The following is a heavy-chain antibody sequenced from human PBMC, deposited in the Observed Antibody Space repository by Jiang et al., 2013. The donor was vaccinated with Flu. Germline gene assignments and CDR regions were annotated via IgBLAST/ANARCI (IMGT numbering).Heavy chain of an antibody. CDR2: ISSSGSTI. CDR1: GFTFSDYY. J-gene: IGHJ3*02. CDR3: ASTINIVATVALDAFDI. V-gene: IGHV3-11*01. Sequence: QVQLVESGGGLVKPGGSLRLSCAASGFTFSDYYMSWIRQAPGKGLEWVSYISSSGSTIYYADSVKGRFTISRDNAKNSLYLQMNSLRAEDTAVYYCASTINIVATVALDAFDIWGQGTMVTISS. D-gene: IGHD5-12*01.